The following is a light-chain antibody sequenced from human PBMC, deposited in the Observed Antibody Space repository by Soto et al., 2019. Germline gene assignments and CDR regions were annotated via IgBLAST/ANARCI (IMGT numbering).Light chain of an antibody. J-gene: IGKJ1*01. V-gene: IGKV3-20*01. CDR2: SAS. CDR3: QQYGSSWT. CDR1: QSVSSSY. Sequence: EVVLTKSPGPLSLSPGERATLSCRASQSVSSSYLAWYQQKPGQAPRLLIYSASGRATGIPDRFSGSGSGTDFTLTISRLEPEDFAVYYCQQYGSSWTFGQGTKVDIK.